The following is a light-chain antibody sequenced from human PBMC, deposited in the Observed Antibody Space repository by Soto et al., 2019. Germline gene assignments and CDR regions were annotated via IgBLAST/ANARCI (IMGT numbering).Light chain of an antibody. CDR2: EVS. Sequence: QSVLTQPPPASGSPGQSVTISRTGTNSDVGGYNYVSWYQQHPGKAPKLMIYEVSKRPSGVPDRFSGSKSGNTASLTVSGLQAEDEADYYCSSYAGSNNLVFGTGTKVTVL. CDR1: NSDVGGYNY. CDR3: SSYAGSNNLV. J-gene: IGLJ1*01. V-gene: IGLV2-8*01.